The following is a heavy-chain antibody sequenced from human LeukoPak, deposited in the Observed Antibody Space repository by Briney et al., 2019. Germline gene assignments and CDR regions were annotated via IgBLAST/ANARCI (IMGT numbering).Heavy chain of an antibody. CDR3: ARGSYSSSSGIYYYYYYMDV. J-gene: IGHJ6*03. D-gene: IGHD6-6*01. V-gene: IGHV4-39*07. CDR2: IYYSRST. CDR1: GCTFSSCGYY. Sequence: SETLSLTCTVSGCTFSSCGYYWVWIGQPPGMGLEWIGSIYYSRSTYYNPSLDSRVTISVDTLKNQFSLKLSSVTAADTAVYYCARGSYSSSSGIYYYYYYMDVWGKGPTVTVSS.